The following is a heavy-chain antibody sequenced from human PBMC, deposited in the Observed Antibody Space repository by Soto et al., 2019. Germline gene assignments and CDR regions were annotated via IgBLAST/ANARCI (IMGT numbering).Heavy chain of an antibody. Sequence: EVQFLESGGGLVQPGGSLRLSCAASGFTFTTYAMSWVRQAPGKGLEWVSGIGGSGGNTYYADSVKGRFTISRDNSNSTLYLQMTSLRAEDTAGYFCAKAPLLLYAIRTDSWGQATIVTVSS. CDR1: GFTFTTYA. J-gene: IGHJ4*02. CDR2: IGGSGGNT. D-gene: IGHD2-8*01. CDR3: AKAPLLLYAIRTDS. V-gene: IGHV3-23*01.